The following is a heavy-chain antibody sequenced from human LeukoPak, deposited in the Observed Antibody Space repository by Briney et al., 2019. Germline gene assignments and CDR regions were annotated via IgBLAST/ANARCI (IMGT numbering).Heavy chain of an antibody. CDR1: GGSFSGYY. V-gene: IGHV4-34*01. D-gene: IGHD3-3*01. Sequence: PSETLSLTCAVYGGSFSGYYWSWIRQPPGKGLEWIGEINHSGSTNYNPSLKSRVTISVDTSKNQFSLKLSSVTAADTAVYYCARDGLWSGSFDYWGQGTLVTVSS. J-gene: IGHJ4*02. CDR3: ARDGLWSGSFDY. CDR2: INHSGST.